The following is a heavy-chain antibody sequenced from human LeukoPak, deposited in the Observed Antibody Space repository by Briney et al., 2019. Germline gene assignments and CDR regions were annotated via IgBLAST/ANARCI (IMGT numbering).Heavy chain of an antibody. CDR2: IASDGSST. J-gene: IGHJ4*02. CDR1: GFTFSSYW. Sequence: GGSLRLSCAASGFTFSSYWMIWVRQAPGKGLVWVSRIASDGSSTTYADSVKGRFSISRDNAKNTLYLQMNSLRVEDTAVYYCARGRPHGNDYWGQGTLVTVSS. V-gene: IGHV3-74*01. D-gene: IGHD4-23*01. CDR3: ARGRPHGNDY.